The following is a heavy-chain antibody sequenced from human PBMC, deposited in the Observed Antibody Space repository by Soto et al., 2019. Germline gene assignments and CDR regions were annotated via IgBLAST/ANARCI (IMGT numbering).Heavy chain of an antibody. D-gene: IGHD5-12*01. Sequence: QVQLVQSGADVKKPGASVKVSCNASGYTFTRSGISWVRQAPGQVLEWMGWISTYNGDTNYAQTFQGRVTMTTDTTTSTVHMEVRGLRSDDTAVYYCAREGVAPYYYYGMDVCGQGTPVTVSS. V-gene: IGHV1-18*01. CDR3: AREGVAPYYYYGMDV. CDR2: ISTYNGDT. J-gene: IGHJ6*02. CDR1: GYTFTRSG.